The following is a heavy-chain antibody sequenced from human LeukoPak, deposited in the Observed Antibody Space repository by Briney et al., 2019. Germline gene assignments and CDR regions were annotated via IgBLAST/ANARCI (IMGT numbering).Heavy chain of an antibody. V-gene: IGHV3-15*04. CDR3: TTDEDWNYARKDV. CDR2: TVSEIDGGTT. CDR1: GFTFNYAW. J-gene: IGHJ6*02. D-gene: IGHD1-7*01. Sequence: GGSLRLSCAASGFTFNYAWMSWVRQVPGKGLEWVGQTVSEIDGGTTDYATPVKGRFTISRDDSKSTLYPQMNSLKIEDTAVYYCTTDEDWNYARKDVWGQGATVIVPS.